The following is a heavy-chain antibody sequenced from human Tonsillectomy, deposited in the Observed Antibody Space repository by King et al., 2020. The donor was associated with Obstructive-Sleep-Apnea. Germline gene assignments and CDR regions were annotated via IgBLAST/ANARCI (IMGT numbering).Heavy chain of an antibody. J-gene: IGHJ4*02. V-gene: IGHV4-31*03. CDR3: ARVSSSWYSLDY. D-gene: IGHD6-13*01. CDR2: IYYSGST. CDR1: GGSISSGGYY. Sequence: QLQESGPGLVKPSQTLSLTCTVSGGSISSGGYYWSWIRQHPGKGLEWIGYIYYSGSTYYNPSLKSRVTMSVDTSNNQFSLKLSSVTAADTAVYYCARVSSSWYSLDYWGQGTLVTVSS.